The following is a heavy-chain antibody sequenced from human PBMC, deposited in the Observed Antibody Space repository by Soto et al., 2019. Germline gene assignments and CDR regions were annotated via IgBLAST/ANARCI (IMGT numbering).Heavy chain of an antibody. J-gene: IGHJ3*02. CDR1: GGSFSVYY. CDR2: INHSGST. CDR3: ARVGFRSELRLFSGDAFDI. V-gene: IGHV4-34*01. D-gene: IGHD2-15*01. Sequence: SETLSLTCSVYGGSFSVYYWSRIGQPPGKGLEWIGEINHSGSTNYNPSLKSRVTISVDTSRNQFSLKLSSVTAADTAVYYCARVGFRSELRLFSGDAFDIWGQGTMITVSS.